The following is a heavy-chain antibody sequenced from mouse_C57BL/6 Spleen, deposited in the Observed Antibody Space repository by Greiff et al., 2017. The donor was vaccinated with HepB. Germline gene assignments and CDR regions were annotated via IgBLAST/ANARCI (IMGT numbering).Heavy chain of an antibody. V-gene: IGHV1-82*01. CDR1: GYAFSSSW. J-gene: IGHJ3*01. D-gene: IGHD2-4*01. CDR3: APIYYDYDVGFAY. CDR2: IYPGDGDT. Sequence: IQLQQSGPELVKPGASVKISCKASGYAFSSSWMNWVKQRPGKGLEWIGRIYPGDGDTNYNGKFKGKATLTADKSSSTAYMQLSSLTSEDSAVYFCAPIYYDYDVGFAYGGQGTLVTVSA.